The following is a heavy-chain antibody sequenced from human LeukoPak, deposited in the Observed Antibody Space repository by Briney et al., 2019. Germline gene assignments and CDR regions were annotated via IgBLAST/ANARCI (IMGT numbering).Heavy chain of an antibody. V-gene: IGHV3-48*03. J-gene: IGHJ4*02. CDR2: ISSSGSTI. D-gene: IGHD3-9*01. Sequence: GGSLRLSCAASGFTFSSYEMNWVRQAPGKGLEWVSYISSSGSTIYYADSVKGRFTISRDNAKNSLYLQMNSLRAEDTAVYYCAKDMARDYDILTGYYQFDYWGQGTLVTVSS. CDR3: AKDMARDYDILTGYYQFDY. CDR1: GFTFSSYE.